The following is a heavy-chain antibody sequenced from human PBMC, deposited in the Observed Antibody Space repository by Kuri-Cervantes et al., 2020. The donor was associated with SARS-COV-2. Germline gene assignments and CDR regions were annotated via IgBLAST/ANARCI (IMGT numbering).Heavy chain of an antibody. D-gene: IGHD1-26*01. CDR1: SASINNYY. CDR2: IHHSGSS. V-gene: IGHV4-59*01. CDR3: ARVGAVGTDYYFDQ. J-gene: IGHJ4*02. Sequence: GSLRLSCTVFSASINNYYWGWIRQPPGKGLEWIAYIHHSGSSNYNSSLKSRVTMSVDTSKSRLSLKLNSVTAADTAVYYCARVGAVGTDYYFDQWGQGTLVTVSS.